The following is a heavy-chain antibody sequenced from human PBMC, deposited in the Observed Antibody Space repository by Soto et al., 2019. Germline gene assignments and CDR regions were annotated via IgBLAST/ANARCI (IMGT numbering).Heavy chain of an antibody. CDR1: GFTFSSYS. J-gene: IGHJ4*02. CDR2: ISSSSSYI. Sequence: EVQLVESGGGLVKPGGSLRLSCAASGFTFSSYSMNWVRQAPGKGLEWVSSISSSSSYIYYADSVKGRFTISRDNAKNSLYLQMNRLRAEDTAVYYCARAQITYYDILTGYCGYWGQGTLVTVSS. CDR3: ARAQITYYDILTGYCGY. V-gene: IGHV3-21*01. D-gene: IGHD3-9*01.